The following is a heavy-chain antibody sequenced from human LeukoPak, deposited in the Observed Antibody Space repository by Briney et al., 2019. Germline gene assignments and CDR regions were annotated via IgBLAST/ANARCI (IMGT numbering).Heavy chain of an antibody. J-gene: IGHJ6*04. CDR1: GGSFSGYY. V-gene: IGHV4-34*01. CDR2: INHSGST. Sequence: SETLSLICAVYGGSFSGYYWSWIRQPPGKGREWIGEINHSGSTNYNPSLKSRVTISVDTSKNQFSLELSSVTAADTAVYYCARGSSRNQWLVGRAYYYGMDVWGKGTTVTVSS. D-gene: IGHD6-19*01. CDR3: ARGSSRNQWLVGRAYYYGMDV.